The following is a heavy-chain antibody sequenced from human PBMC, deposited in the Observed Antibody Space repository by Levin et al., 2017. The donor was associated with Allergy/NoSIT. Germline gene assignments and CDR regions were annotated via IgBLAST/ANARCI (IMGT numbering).Heavy chain of an antibody. D-gene: IGHD6-19*01. J-gene: IGHJ4*02. CDR2: IYSGGST. Sequence: ETLSLTCAASGFTVSSNYMSWVRQAPGKGLEWVSVIYSGGSTYYADSVKGRFTISRDNSKNTLYLQMNSLRAEDTAVYYCAREAVAASYYFDYWGQGTLVTVSS. CDR1: GFTVSSNY. V-gene: IGHV3-66*01. CDR3: AREAVAASYYFDY.